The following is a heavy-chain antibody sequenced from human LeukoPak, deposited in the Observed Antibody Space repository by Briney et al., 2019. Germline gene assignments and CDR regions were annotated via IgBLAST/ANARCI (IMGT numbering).Heavy chain of an antibody. D-gene: IGHD6-13*01. J-gene: IGHJ4*02. CDR1: GFTFSSYA. CDR2: IGTAGDT. V-gene: IGHV3-13*01. CDR3: ARGGSSSWYPLDYFDY. Sequence: GGSLRLSCAASGFTFSSYAVSWVRQATGKGLEWVSAIGTAGDTYYPGSVKGRFTISRENAKNSLYLQMNSLRAGDTAVYYCARGGSSSWYPLDYFDYWGQGTLVTVSS.